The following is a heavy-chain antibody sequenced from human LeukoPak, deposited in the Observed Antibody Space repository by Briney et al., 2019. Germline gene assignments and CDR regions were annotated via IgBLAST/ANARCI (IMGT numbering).Heavy chain of an antibody. CDR3: ARAQYYDILTGQNRGRIPDAFDI. V-gene: IGHV1-2*02. D-gene: IGHD3-9*01. Sequence: ASVKVSCKASGYTFTDYYMHWVRQAPGQGLEWMGWINPNSGGTNYAQKFQGRVTMTRDTSISTAYMELSRLRSDDTAVYYCARAQYYDILTGQNRGRIPDAFDIWGQGTMVAVSS. J-gene: IGHJ3*02. CDR2: INPNSGGT. CDR1: GYTFTDYY.